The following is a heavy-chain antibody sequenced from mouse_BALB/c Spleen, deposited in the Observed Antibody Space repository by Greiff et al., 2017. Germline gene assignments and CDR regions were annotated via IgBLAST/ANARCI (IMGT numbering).Heavy chain of an antibody. V-gene: IGHV5-6-5*01. CDR3: ARGGTYYAMDY. J-gene: IGHJ4*01. CDR2: ISSGGST. D-gene: IGHD2-14*01. CDR1: GFTFSSYA. Sequence: EVHLVESGGGLVKPGGSLNLSCAASGFTFSSYAMSWVRQTPEKRLEWVASISSGGSTYYPDSVKGRFTISRDNARNILYLQMSSLRSEDTAMYYCARGGTYYAMDYWGQGTSVTVSS.